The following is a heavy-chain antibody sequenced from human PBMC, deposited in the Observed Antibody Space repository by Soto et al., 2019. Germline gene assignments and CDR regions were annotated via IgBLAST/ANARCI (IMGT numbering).Heavy chain of an antibody. D-gene: IGHD3-22*01. CDR1: GYTFTGYH. Sequence: QVQLVQSGAEVKKPGASVKVSCKASGYTFTGYHMHWVRQAPGQGLEWMGWINPNSGGTNYAQNLHVRMTLTTDTSTATAYMELRSLRSDDTAVYYCAREVQYDSGGYHELQNWGQGTLVTVSS. CDR3: AREVQYDSGGYHELQN. J-gene: IGHJ1*01. V-gene: IGHV1-2*02. CDR2: INPNSGGT.